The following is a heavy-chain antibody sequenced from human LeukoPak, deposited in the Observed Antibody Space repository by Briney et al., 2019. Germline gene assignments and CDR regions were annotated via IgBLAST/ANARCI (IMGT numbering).Heavy chain of an antibody. J-gene: IGHJ4*02. CDR1: GGSISGYH. CDR3: ARSIVAVACEVVDY. CDR2: IYYTGGT. D-gene: IGHD6-19*01. V-gene: IGHV4-59*01. Sequence: SQTLSLTCTVSGGSISGYHWSWIRQPPGKGLEWIGYIYYTGGTNYNPSLKSRVTISVDTSKNQFSLKLSSVTAADTAVNYCARSIVAVACEVVDYWGQGILVTVSS.